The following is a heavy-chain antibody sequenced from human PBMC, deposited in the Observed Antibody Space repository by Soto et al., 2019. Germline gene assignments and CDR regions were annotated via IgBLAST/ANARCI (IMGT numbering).Heavy chain of an antibody. J-gene: IGHJ4*02. D-gene: IGHD6-19*01. CDR3: AKPTQWLIRGFDY. V-gene: IGHV3-23*01. CDR2: ISGSGGST. CDR1: GFTFSSYA. Sequence: EVQLLESGGGLVQPGGSLRLPCAASGFTFSSYAMNWVRQAPGKGLEWVSTISGSGGSTYYADSVKGRFTISRDNSKNTLYLQMNSLRAEDTAVYYCAKPTQWLIRGFDYWGQGTLVTVSS.